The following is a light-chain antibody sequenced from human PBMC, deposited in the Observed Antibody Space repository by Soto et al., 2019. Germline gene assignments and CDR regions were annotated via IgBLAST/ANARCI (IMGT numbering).Light chain of an antibody. V-gene: IGLV1-47*02. CDR2: SNN. CDR3: AAWDDSLSGPL. J-gene: IGLJ2*01. CDR1: SSNIGSNY. Sequence: QSVLTQPPSASGTPGQRVTISCSGSSSNIGSNYVYWYQQLPGTAPKLLMCSNNQRPSGVPDRFSGSKSGTSASLAISGLRSEDEADYYCAAWDDSLSGPLFGGGTQLTVL.